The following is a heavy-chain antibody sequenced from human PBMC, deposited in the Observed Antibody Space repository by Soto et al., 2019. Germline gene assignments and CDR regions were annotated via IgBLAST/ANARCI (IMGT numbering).Heavy chain of an antibody. J-gene: IGHJ3*01. V-gene: IGHV5-10-1*01. CDR2: IDPSDSYT. CDR3: ARLRGYSDSSSQNAFDV. D-gene: IGHD3-22*01. Sequence: PGESLKISCKGSGYSFISYWITWVRQMPGKGLEWMGRIDPSDSYTNYSPSFQGHVTISADKSISTAYLQWNSLKASGTAMYYCARLRGYSDSSSQNAFDVWGQGTMVT. CDR1: GYSFISYW.